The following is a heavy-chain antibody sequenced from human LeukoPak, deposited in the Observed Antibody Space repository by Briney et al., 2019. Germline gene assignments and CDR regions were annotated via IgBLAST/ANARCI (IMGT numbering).Heavy chain of an antibody. J-gene: IGHJ5*02. CDR1: GFTFSSYA. CDR2: VSYDGTQK. CDR3: ARSPVATAVNYWFDP. D-gene: IGHD2-21*01. Sequence: GGSLRLSCAASGFTFSSYAMHWVRQAPGKGLEWVAVVSYDGTQKKYADSVKGRFTISRDNSKNTLYLQMDGLRVEDMAVYYCARSPVATAVNYWFDPWGQGTLVTVSS. V-gene: IGHV3-30*01.